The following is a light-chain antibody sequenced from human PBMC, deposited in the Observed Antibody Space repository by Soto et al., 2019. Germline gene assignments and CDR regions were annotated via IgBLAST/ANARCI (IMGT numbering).Light chain of an antibody. CDR2: GAS. CDR3: QQYNSYSPIN. Sequence: EIQLTQSPSFLSAYVGDIVNITCRSSQGISSYLAWFQQKPGRAPNLLIYGASTLQSGVPSRFSGSGSGTEFTLTIRSLQPDDFATYYCQQYNSYSPINCGQGKRRAIK. CDR1: QGISSY. J-gene: IGKJ5*01. V-gene: IGKV1-9*01.